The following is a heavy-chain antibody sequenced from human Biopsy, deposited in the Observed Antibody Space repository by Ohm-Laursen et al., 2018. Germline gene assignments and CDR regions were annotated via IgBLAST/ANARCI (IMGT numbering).Heavy chain of an antibody. Sequence: GTLPLTCFVSGFSLNTNYYWGWIRQAPGKGLEWIGSIYHSGTTYYNPSLESRLTISVDTSRNHFSLFLTSVADTDTAVYFCARTYGGFVDKAFDVWGRGILVTVSS. D-gene: IGHD6-25*01. V-gene: IGHV4-38-2*01. CDR2: IYHSGTT. CDR3: ARTYGGFVDKAFDV. CDR1: GFSLNTNYY. J-gene: IGHJ3*01.